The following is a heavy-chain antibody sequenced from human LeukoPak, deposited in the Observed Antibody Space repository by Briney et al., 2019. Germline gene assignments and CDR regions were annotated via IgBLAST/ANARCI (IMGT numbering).Heavy chain of an antibody. CDR1: GYTFTSYD. V-gene: IGHV1-8*01. D-gene: IGHD6-13*01. Sequence: ASVKASCKASGYTFTSYDINWVRQATGQGLEWMGWMNPNSGNTGYAQKFQGRVTMTRNTSISTAYMELSSLRSEDTAVYYCASWGIAAADSDYWGQGTLVTVSS. CDR2: MNPNSGNT. J-gene: IGHJ4*02. CDR3: ASWGIAAADSDY.